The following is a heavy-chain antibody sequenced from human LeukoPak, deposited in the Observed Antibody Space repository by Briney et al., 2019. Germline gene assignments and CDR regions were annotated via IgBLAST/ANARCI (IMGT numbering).Heavy chain of an antibody. CDR2: INPNSGGT. D-gene: IGHD6-6*01. J-gene: IGHJ5*02. CDR3: ARDYAYSSSSPYNWFDP. V-gene: IGHV1-2*02. Sequence: ASVKVSCKASGYPFTGYYIHWVRHVSGQGLEWMGWINPNSGGTNYAQKFQGRVTMTRDTSISTAYMDLSRLISDDTAVYYCARDYAYSSSSPYNWFDPWGQGTLVTVSS. CDR1: GYPFTGYY.